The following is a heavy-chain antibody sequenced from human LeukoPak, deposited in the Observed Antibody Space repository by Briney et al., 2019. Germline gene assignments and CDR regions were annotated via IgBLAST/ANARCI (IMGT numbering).Heavy chain of an antibody. CDR2: IYYSGNT. J-gene: IGHJ4*02. CDR1: GVSISSSNSY. CDR3: ARQTGSGLFILP. V-gene: IGHV4-39*01. D-gene: IGHD3/OR15-3a*01. Sequence: SETLSLTCTVSGVSISSSNSYWGWLRQPPGKGLEWIGSIYYSGNTYYNASPKSQVSISIDTSKNQFSLRLTSVTAADTAVYYCARQTGSGLFILPGGQGTLVTVSS.